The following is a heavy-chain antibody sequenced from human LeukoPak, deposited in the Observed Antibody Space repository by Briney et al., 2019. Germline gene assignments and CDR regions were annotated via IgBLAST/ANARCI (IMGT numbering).Heavy chain of an antibody. Sequence: KTSETLSLTCTVSGGSVSDYYWSWIRQSPGKGLEWIGYIYHTGSTSYSPSFKSRVTISADTSQNQFSLKLSSVTAADTAVYYCASRKLGNDYWGQGTLVTVSS. CDR1: GGSVSDYY. J-gene: IGHJ4*02. CDR3: ASRKLGNDY. D-gene: IGHD7-27*01. V-gene: IGHV4-59*02. CDR2: IYHTGST.